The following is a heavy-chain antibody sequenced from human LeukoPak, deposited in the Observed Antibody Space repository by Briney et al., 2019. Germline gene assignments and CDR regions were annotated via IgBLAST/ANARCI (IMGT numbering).Heavy chain of an antibody. V-gene: IGHV3-66*01. CDR1: GFTVSSNY. J-gene: IGHJ6*02. D-gene: IGHD6-19*01. Sequence: GGSLRLSCAASGFTVSSNYMSWVRQAPGKGLEWVSVIYSGGSTYYADSVKGRFTISRDNSKNTLYLQMNSLRAEDTAVYYCASDRLYSSGWSPPRYYYYGMDVWGQGTTVTVSS. CDR3: ASDRLYSSGWSPPRYYYYGMDV. CDR2: IYSGGST.